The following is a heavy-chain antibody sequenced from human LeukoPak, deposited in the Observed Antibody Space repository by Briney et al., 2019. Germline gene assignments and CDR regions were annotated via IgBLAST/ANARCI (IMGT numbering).Heavy chain of an antibody. J-gene: IGHJ4*02. CDR2: ISSSSSYI. CDR1: GFIFSSAW. CDR3: ARDQRFLEWLLQPIDY. V-gene: IGHV3-21*01. Sequence: GGSLRLSCAASGFIFSSAWMTWVRQAPGKGLEWVSSISSSSSYIYYADSVKGRFTISRDNAKNSLYLQMNSLRAEDTAVYYCARDQRFLEWLLQPIDYWGQGTLVTVSS. D-gene: IGHD3-3*01.